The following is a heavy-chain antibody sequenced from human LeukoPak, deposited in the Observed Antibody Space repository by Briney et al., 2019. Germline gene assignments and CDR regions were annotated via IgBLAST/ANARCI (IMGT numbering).Heavy chain of an antibody. CDR1: GFTVSSNY. J-gene: IGHJ5*02. Sequence: GGSLRLSCAASGFTVSSNYMSWVRQAPGKGLEWVSVIYGGGNTYYADSVKGRFTISRDNSKNTLYLQMNSLRAEDTSVYYCARTSYGDYNWFDPWGQGTLVTVSS. CDR2: IYGGGNT. CDR3: ARTSYGDYNWFDP. V-gene: IGHV3-66*01. D-gene: IGHD4-17*01.